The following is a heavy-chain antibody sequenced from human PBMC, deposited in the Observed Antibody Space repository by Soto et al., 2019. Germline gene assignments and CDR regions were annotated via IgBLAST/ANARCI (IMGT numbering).Heavy chain of an antibody. J-gene: IGHJ6*02. Sequence: GGSLILSCAASGFTFSSYGMHWVRQAPGKGLEWVAVISYDGSNKYYADSVKGRFTISRDNSKNTLYLQMNSLRAEDTAVYYCAKEAFLEWLLSSESDYYGMDVWGQGTTVTVSS. CDR1: GFTFSSYG. V-gene: IGHV3-30*18. CDR3: AKEAFLEWLLSSESDYYGMDV. D-gene: IGHD3-3*02. CDR2: ISYDGSNK.